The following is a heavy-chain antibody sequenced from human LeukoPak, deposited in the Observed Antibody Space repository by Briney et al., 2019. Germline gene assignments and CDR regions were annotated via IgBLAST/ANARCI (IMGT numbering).Heavy chain of an antibody. D-gene: IGHD3-10*01. CDR2: IYYSGTT. CDR3: ARVLRPMASQYYFDY. V-gene: IGHV4-59*01. J-gene: IGHJ4*02. CDR1: GASINTYY. Sequence: SETLSLTCTVSGASINTYYWSWIRQPPGKGLGWIGYIYYSGTTSYNPSLKTRVTISIDTSKNQFSLKLRSVTAADTAVYYCARVLRPMASQYYFDYWGQGTLVTVSS.